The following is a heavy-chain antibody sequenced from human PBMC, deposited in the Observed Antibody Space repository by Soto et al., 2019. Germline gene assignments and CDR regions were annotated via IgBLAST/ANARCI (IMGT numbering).Heavy chain of an antibody. CDR3: ATQEVGGSYVYTFDP. Sequence: QLHLRESGPGLVKPSETLSLTCTLSGGSITSSSYYWGWIRQPQGKGLEWIGSIYYSGSTYYNPSLKSRVTLSVDTSKNQFSLKLSSVTAADTAVYYCATQEVGGSYVYTFDPWGQGTLVTVSS. D-gene: IGHD1-26*01. V-gene: IGHV4-39*01. J-gene: IGHJ5*02. CDR2: IYYSGST. CDR1: GGSITSSSYY.